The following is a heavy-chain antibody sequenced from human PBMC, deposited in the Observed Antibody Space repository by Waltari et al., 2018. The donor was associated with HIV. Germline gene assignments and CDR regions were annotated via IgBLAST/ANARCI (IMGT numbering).Heavy chain of an antibody. CDR2: IYPDDSDT. Sequence: VQLVQSGAEAKKPGESLKISCKGSGYPFTNSWIGGVRQMPGKGLEWMGIIYPDDSDTTYSPSFQGQVTVSADKSINTAFLQWNSLKASDTAMYYCVRLKSQEFDIWGQGTMVTVSS. V-gene: IGHV5-51*03. CDR1: GYPFTNSW. J-gene: IGHJ3*02. CDR3: VRLKSQEFDI.